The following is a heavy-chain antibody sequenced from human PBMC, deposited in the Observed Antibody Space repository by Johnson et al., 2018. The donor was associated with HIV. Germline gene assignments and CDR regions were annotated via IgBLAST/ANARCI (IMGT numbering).Heavy chain of an antibody. CDR1: GFTFSNAW. V-gene: IGHV3-15*01. J-gene: IGHJ3*02. D-gene: IGHD1-26*01. CDR3: TTAIVGALINAFDT. Sequence: VESGGGLVKPGGSLRLSCAASGFTFSNAWMSWVRQAPGKGLECVGRIKSKTDGGTTDYAAPVKGRFTISRDDSKNTLYLQMNSRKTEETAVYYCTTAIVGALINAFDTWVEGTMVTVSS. CDR2: IKSKTDGGTT.